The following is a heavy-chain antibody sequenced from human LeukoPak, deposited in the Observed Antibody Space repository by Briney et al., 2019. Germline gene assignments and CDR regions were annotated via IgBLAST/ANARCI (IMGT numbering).Heavy chain of an antibody. CDR3: ARSMSGLGD. J-gene: IGHJ4*02. Sequence: SQSLSLTRAISGDRVSRNSAAWKSIRQSPSRGLEWLRRTYYRSKWYNDYAVSVKGRITISADTSKNQFSLQLNSVAREDTALYYCARSMSGLGDWGQGTLVTVSS. D-gene: IGHD2/OR15-2a*01. V-gene: IGHV6-1*01. CDR2: TYYRSKWYN. CDR1: GDRVSRNSAA.